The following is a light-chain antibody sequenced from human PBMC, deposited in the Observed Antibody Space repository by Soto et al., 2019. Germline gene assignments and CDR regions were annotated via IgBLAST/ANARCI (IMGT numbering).Light chain of an antibody. V-gene: IGKV3-20*01. CDR2: GAS. CDR1: ETVAKNY. Sequence: EIVLTQFPGTLSLSPGKSATLSCRASETVAKNYLAWFQKKPGQAPKLLIHGASTRATDIPDRFSGSGSGTDFTLTVSRLEPEDFAVYYCQHYDTEPLSFGGGTRVE. CDR3: QHYDTEPLS. J-gene: IGKJ4*01.